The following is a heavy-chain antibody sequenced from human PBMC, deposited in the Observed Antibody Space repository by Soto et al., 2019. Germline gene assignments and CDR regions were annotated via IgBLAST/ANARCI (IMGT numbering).Heavy chain of an antibody. J-gene: IGHJ6*02. D-gene: IGHD2-2*01. CDR2: MYSGGST. Sequence: EVQLVESGGGLIQPGGSLRLSCAASGFTVSSNYMSWVRQAPGKGLEWVSVMYSGGSTYYADSVKGRFTISRDNSKNAMYHQMNSLRAEDTAVYYCARGQYCSRTSCRHYYYYGMDVWGQGTTVTVSS. CDR1: GFTVSSNY. CDR3: ARGQYCSRTSCRHYYYYGMDV. V-gene: IGHV3-53*01.